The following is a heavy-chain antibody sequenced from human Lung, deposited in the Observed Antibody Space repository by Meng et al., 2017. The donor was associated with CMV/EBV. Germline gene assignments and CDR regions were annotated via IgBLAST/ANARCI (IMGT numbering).Heavy chain of an antibody. CDR3: ARDRATRAYYFDY. CDR1: GYTFTNYG. CDR2: ISAYNGNT. D-gene: IGHD1-1*01. Sequence: ASVKVSXKASGYTFTNYGISWVRQAPGQGLEWMGWISAYNGNTNYAQNLQGRVTMTTDTSTNTAYMELRSLRSDDTAIYFCARDRATRAYYFDYWGKGTXVTVAS. J-gene: IGHJ4*02. V-gene: IGHV1-18*01.